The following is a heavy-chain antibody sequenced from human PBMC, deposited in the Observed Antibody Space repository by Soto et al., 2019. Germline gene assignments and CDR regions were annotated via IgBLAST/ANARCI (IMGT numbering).Heavy chain of an antibody. Sequence: EVQLLESGGGLVQPGGSLRLSCAASEFTFSTYDVGWVRQAPGKGLEWVSAISSGGYAYYVDSVKGRFTISRDNTRNTLYLQINILRAEDTAVYYYARFQVAGTPYYCMDVWGQGATVTVSS. CDR3: ARFQVAGTPYYCMDV. CDR2: ISSGGYA. J-gene: IGHJ6*02. CDR1: EFTFSTYD. D-gene: IGHD6-19*01. V-gene: IGHV3-23*01.